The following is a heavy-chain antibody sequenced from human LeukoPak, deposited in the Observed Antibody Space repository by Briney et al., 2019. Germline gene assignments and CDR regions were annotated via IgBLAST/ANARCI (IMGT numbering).Heavy chain of an antibody. V-gene: IGHV3-23*01. CDR1: GFTFSSYA. D-gene: IGHD6-19*01. Sequence: PGGSLRLSCAASGFTFSSYAMSWVRQAPGKGLEWVSAISGSGGSTYYADSVKGRFTISRDNSKNTLYLQMNSLRAEDTAVYYCAKSYSSRRTLNWFDPWGQGTLVTVSS. CDR3: AKSYSSRRTLNWFDP. J-gene: IGHJ5*02. CDR2: ISGSGGST.